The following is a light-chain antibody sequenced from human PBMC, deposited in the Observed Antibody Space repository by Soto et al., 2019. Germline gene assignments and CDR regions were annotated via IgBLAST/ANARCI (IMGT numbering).Light chain of an antibody. CDR2: KAS. J-gene: IGKJ5*01. Sequence: DIQMTQSPSTLSASVGDRVTITCRASQSLSSLLAWYQQKPGRAPNLLIYKASSLQSGVPSRFSGSASGTGFTLTIENLQPDDFGIYYCQNHDSAPITFGQGTRLEIK. CDR3: QNHDSAPIT. V-gene: IGKV1-5*03. CDR1: QSLSSL.